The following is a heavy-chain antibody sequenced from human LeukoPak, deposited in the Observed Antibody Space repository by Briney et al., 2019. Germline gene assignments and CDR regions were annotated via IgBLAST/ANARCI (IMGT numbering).Heavy chain of an antibody. J-gene: IGHJ5*02. Sequence: SETLSLTCSVSGGSISSSSSYWGWIRQPPGKGLEWIGSIYYSGSSFDNPALKSRVTISVDTSKNQFSLKLSSVTAADTAVYYCARVAGYLPTRWFDPWGQGTHVTVSS. V-gene: IGHV4-39*01. CDR2: IYYSGSS. CDR1: GGSISSSSSY. D-gene: IGHD6-25*01. CDR3: ARVAGYLPTRWFDP.